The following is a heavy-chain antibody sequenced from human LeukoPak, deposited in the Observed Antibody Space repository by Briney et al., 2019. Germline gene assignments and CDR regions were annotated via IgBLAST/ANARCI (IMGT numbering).Heavy chain of an antibody. CDR1: GFTLNTNY. CDR3: AASETIAAAEDYYGMDV. D-gene: IGHD6-13*01. V-gene: IGHV3-66*01. CDR2: IYAGGNT. Sequence: GGSLRLSCAASGFTLNTNYMNWVRQVPGKGLEWVSVIYAGGNTYYADSVKGRFTISRDNSKNTLYLQMNSLRAEDTAVYYCAASETIAAAEDYYGMDVWGQGTTVTVSS. J-gene: IGHJ6*02.